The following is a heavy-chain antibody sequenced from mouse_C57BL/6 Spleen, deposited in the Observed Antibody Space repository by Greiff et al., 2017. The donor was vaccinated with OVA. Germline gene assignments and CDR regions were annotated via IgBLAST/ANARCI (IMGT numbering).Heavy chain of an antibody. CDR1: GYTFTSYW. Sequence: QVQLQQPGAELVKPGASVKMSCKASGYTFTSYWITWVKQRPGQGLEWIGDIYPGSGSTNYNEKFKSKATLTVDTSSSTAYMQLSSLTSEDSAVYYCAKATTVSEGFAYWGQGTLVTVSA. D-gene: IGHD1-1*01. CDR2: IYPGSGST. J-gene: IGHJ3*01. V-gene: IGHV1-55*01. CDR3: AKATTVSEGFAY.